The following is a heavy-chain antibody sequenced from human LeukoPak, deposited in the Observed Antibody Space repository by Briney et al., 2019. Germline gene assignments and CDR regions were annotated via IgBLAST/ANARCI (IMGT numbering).Heavy chain of an antibody. J-gene: IGHJ4*02. Sequence: ASVKVSCKASGGTFSSYAISWVRQAPGQGLEWMGGIIPIFGTANYAQKFQGRVTITADESTSTAYMELSSLRSEDTAVYYRARTDGYNQQGSDYWGQGTLVTVSS. CDR1: GGTFSSYA. V-gene: IGHV1-69*13. CDR3: ARTDGYNQQGSDY. D-gene: IGHD5-24*01. CDR2: IIPIFGTA.